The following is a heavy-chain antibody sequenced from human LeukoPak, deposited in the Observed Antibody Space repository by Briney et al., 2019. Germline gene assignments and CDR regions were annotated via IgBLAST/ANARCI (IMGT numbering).Heavy chain of an antibody. CDR3: ARPQWTGKGYYGMDV. CDR2: ISTSGTTI. CDR1: GFSLSTNE. V-gene: IGHV3-48*03. J-gene: IGHJ6*02. D-gene: IGHD3/OR15-3a*01. Sequence: GGSLRLSGAASGFSLSTNEMNWVRQAPGTGLEWVSYISTSGTTIYYADSVKGRFTISRDNAKNSLFLQMNSLRVEDTAVYHCARPQWTGKGYYGMDVWGQGTTVTVSS.